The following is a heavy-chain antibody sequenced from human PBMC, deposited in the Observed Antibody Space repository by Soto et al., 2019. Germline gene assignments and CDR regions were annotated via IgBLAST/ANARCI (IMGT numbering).Heavy chain of an antibody. D-gene: IGHD2-21*02. CDR2: INPSSGVA. CDR3: ARSPPLRECPGGDCSHFDY. J-gene: IGHJ4*02. CDR1: GYRFTAYY. Sequence: QVQLVQSGAGVQKPGASVKVSCEASGYRFTAYYMHWVRQAPGQGLEWMAIINPSSGVANYAQRFQGRFTMTRDTSTSTVYMELSRLRSEDTAVYYFARSPPLRECPGGDCSHFDYWGQGTLVTVS. V-gene: IGHV1-46*01.